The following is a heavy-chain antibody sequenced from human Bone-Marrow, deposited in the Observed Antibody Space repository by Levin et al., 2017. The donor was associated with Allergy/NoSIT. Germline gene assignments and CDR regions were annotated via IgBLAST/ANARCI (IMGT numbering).Heavy chain of an antibody. V-gene: IGHV4-31*03. D-gene: IGHD5-18*01. CDR1: GGSVSSGAYH. Sequence: TPETLSLTCTVSGGSVSSGAYHWSWIRQHPGKGLEWIGSISSSGSTSSNPSLKSRLAMSGDSSKNQFSVTVTSVTAADTAVYFCARSRGYNNGLFDSWGQGILVTVSS. CDR2: ISSSGST. J-gene: IGHJ4*02. CDR3: ARSRGYNNGLFDS.